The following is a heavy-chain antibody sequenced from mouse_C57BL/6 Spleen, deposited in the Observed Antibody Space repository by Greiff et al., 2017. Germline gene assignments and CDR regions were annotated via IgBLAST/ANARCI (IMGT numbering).Heavy chain of an antibody. Sequence: VQLQQSGPELVKPGASVKISCKASGYAFSSSWMNWVKQRPGKGLEWIGRIYPGDGDTNYNGKFKGKATLTADKSSSTAYMQLSSLTSEDSAVYFCAVEDFDYWGQGTTLTVSS. V-gene: IGHV1-82*01. J-gene: IGHJ2*01. CDR1: GYAFSSSW. CDR3: AVEDFDY. D-gene: IGHD1-1*01. CDR2: IYPGDGDT.